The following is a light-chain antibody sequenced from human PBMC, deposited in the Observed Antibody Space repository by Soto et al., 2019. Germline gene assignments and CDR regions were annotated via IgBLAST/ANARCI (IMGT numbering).Light chain of an antibody. CDR1: SSDVGGYNY. Sequence: QSALPQPASVSGSPGQSITISCTGTSSDVGGYNYVSWYQHHPGKAPKLMIFDVSNRPSGVSNRFSGSKSGNTASLTISGLQPEDEAGYYCSSYTTSNTRQIVFGTGTKVTVL. CDR2: DVS. J-gene: IGLJ1*01. CDR3: SSYTTSNTRQIV. V-gene: IGLV2-14*03.